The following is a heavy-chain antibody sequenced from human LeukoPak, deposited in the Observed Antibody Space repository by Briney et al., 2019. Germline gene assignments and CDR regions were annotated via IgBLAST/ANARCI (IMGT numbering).Heavy chain of an antibody. V-gene: IGHV3-30*04. D-gene: IGHD3-16*02. J-gene: IGHJ4*02. CDR3: ARENRAFEFDC. CDR1: GFTFSGYA. CDR2: ISYDGSDK. Sequence: PGRSLRLSCAASGFTFSGYAMHWVRQAPGKGLEWVAVISYDGSDKYYADSVKGRFTISRDNSKNTLYLQMDSLRAEDAAVYFCARENRAFEFDCWGQGTLVSVSS.